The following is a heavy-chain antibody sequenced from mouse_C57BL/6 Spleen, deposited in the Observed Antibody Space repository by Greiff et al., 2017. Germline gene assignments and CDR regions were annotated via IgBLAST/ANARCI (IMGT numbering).Heavy chain of an antibody. CDR2: IYPGDGDT. CDR3: ARELLLRPYYFDY. Sequence: VQLQQSGPELVKPGASVKISCKASGYAFSSSWMNWVKQRPGKGLEWIGRIYPGDGDTNYNGKFKGKATLTADKSSSTAYMQLSSLTSEDSAVYFCARELLLRPYYFDYWGQGTTLTVSS. D-gene: IGHD1-1*01. V-gene: IGHV1-82*01. J-gene: IGHJ2*01. CDR1: GYAFSSSW.